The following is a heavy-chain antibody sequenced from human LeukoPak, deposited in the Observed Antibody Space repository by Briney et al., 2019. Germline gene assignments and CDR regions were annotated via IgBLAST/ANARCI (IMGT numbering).Heavy chain of an antibody. CDR2: MSYDGRYR. J-gene: IGHJ4*01. V-gene: IGHV3-30*03. CDR1: GFTFDFYA. CDR3: ARSELYYGSESYYHLDY. D-gene: IGHD3-10*01. Sequence: PGGSLRLSFTTSGFTFDFYAMHWVRQAPGKGLEWVAVMSYDGRYRYYADSAKGRFTISRDNSKRTLYLEMSSLRPEDTALYYCARSELYYGSESYYHLDYWGHGTLVTVSS.